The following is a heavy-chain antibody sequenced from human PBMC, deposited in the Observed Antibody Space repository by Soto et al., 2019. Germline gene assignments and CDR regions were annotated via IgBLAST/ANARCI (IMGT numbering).Heavy chain of an antibody. J-gene: IGHJ4*02. V-gene: IGHV3-23*01. D-gene: IGHD3-22*01. CDR2: ISGSGGDT. Sequence: GGSLRLSCAVSGFPFSSYAMSWVRQAPGKGLEWVSAISGSGGDTNYADSVKGRFTISRDNSKNTLYLQMNNLRAEDTAVYYCAKDQNYYDSRPTDYWGQGTPVTVSS. CDR3: AKDQNYYDSRPTDY. CDR1: GFPFSSYA.